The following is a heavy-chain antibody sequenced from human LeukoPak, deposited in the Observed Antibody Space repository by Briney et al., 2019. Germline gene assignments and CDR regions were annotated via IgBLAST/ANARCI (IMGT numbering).Heavy chain of an antibody. J-gene: IGHJ4*02. CDR2: ISGSGGST. V-gene: IGHV3-23*01. CDR1: GFTFSSYG. D-gene: IGHD3-22*01. Sequence: PGGSLRLSCAASGFTFSSYGMSWVRQAPGKGLEWVSAISGSGGSTYYADSVKGRFTISRDNSKNTLYLQMNSLRAEDTAVYYCARDFAYYYDSSGYWNYWGQGTLVTVSS. CDR3: ARDFAYYYDSSGYWNY.